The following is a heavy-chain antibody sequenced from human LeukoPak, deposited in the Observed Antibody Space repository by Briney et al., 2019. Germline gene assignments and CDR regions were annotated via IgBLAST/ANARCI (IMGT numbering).Heavy chain of an antibody. Sequence: GRSLRLSCAASGFTFSSYAMHWVRQAPGKGLEWVAVISYDGSNKYYADSVKGRFTISRDNSKNTLYLQMNSLRAEDTAVYYCARGLGNSGYDSWGDFDYWGQGTLVTVSS. CDR1: GFTFSSYA. D-gene: IGHD5-12*01. J-gene: IGHJ4*02. CDR3: ARGLGNSGYDSWGDFDY. V-gene: IGHV3-30*04. CDR2: ISYDGSNK.